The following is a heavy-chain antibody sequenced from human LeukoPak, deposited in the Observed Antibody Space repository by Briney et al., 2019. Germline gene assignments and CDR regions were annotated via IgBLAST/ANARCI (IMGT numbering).Heavy chain of an antibody. Sequence: GGSLRLSCAASGFTVSSNYMSWVRQAPGKGLEWVSVISGSGGSTYYADSVKGRFTISRDNSKNTLYLQMNSLRAEDTAVYSCARGGWLGKPQRVDYWGQGTQVTVSS. V-gene: IGHV3-23*01. CDR2: ISGSGGST. J-gene: IGHJ4*02. CDR3: ARGGWLGKPQRVDY. D-gene: IGHD6-19*01. CDR1: GFTVSSNY.